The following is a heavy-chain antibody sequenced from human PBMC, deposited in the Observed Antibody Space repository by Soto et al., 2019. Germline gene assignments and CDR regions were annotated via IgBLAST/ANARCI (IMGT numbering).Heavy chain of an antibody. Sequence: QLQLQESGPGLVKPSETLSLTCTVSGGSISSSSYYWGWIRQPPGKGLEWIGSIYYSGRNYYNPSVKSPVTIPVDTSKNQFSLTLSSVTAADTAVYYCARPYYDILTGPTGGPNWFDPWGQGTLVTVSS. CDR1: GGSISSSSYY. J-gene: IGHJ5*02. CDR3: ARPYYDILTGPTGGPNWFDP. D-gene: IGHD3-9*01. CDR2: IYYSGRN. V-gene: IGHV4-39*01.